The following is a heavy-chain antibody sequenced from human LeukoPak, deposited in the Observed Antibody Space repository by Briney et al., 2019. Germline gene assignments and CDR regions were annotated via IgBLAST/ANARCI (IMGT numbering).Heavy chain of an antibody. J-gene: IGHJ5*02. CDR1: GYTFTGYY. CDR3: ARDSGSQGFDP. CDR2: INPNSGGT. D-gene: IGHD2-15*01. V-gene: IGHV1-2*02. Sequence: ASVKVSCKASGYTFTGYYMHWVRQAPGQGLEWMGWINPNSGGTNYAQKFQGRVTMTRDTSISTAYMELRSLRSDDTAVYYCARDSGSQGFDPWGQGTLVTVSS.